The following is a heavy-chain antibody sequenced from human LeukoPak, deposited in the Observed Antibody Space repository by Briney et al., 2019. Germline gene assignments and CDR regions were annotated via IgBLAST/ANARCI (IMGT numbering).Heavy chain of an antibody. Sequence: GGSLRLSCAASGFTVSINYMSWVRQAPGKGLEWVSVIYSGGNTYYADSVKGRFTISRDNSKNTVYLQMNSLRAEDTAVYYCAKQRCGDGYAMRPDYWGQGTLVTVSS. D-gene: IGHD5-24*01. CDR1: GFTVSINY. V-gene: IGHV3-53*01. CDR3: AKQRCGDGYAMRPDY. CDR2: IYSGGNT. J-gene: IGHJ4*02.